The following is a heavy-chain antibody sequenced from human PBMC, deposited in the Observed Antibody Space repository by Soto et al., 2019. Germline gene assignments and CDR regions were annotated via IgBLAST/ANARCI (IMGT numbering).Heavy chain of an antibody. J-gene: IGHJ6*02. V-gene: IGHV3-21*01. CDR1: GFTFSSYS. CDR2: ISGTSDYI. D-gene: IGHD2-15*01. Sequence: PGGSLRLSCAAPGFTFSSYSMNWVRQAPGRGLEWVAAISGTSDYIYYADSVKGRFTISRDNAKTSLYIQMNSLRAKDTAVYYCARDHRYCSGSSCRPYYYYYGMDVWGQGTTVTVSS. CDR3: ARDHRYCSGSSCRPYYYYYGMDV.